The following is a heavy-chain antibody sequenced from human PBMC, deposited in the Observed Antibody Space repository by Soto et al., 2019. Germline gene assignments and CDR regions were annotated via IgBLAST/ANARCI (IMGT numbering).Heavy chain of an antibody. CDR2: ISYDGSNK. J-gene: IGHJ4*02. V-gene: IGHV3-30-3*01. D-gene: IGHD3-22*01. CDR3: ARDSSGYSLAFDY. Sequence: QVQLVESGGGVVQPGRSLRLSFAASGFTFSSYAMHWVRQAPGKGLEWVAVISYDGSNKYYADSVKGRFTISRDNSKNTLYLQMNSLRAEDTAVYYCARDSSGYSLAFDYWGQGTLVTVSS. CDR1: GFTFSSYA.